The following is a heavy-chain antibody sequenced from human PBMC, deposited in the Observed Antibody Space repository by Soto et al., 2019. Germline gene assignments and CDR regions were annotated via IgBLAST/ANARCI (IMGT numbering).Heavy chain of an antibody. CDR2: ISSSSSYI. Sequence: PGGSLRLSCAASGFTFSSYSMNWVRQAPGKGLEWVSSISSSSSYIYYADSVKGRFTISRDNAKNSLYLQMNSLRAEDTAVYYCARDLRIVATIDRFDPWGQGTLVTVSS. D-gene: IGHD5-12*01. J-gene: IGHJ5*02. V-gene: IGHV3-21*01. CDR1: GFTFSSYS. CDR3: ARDLRIVATIDRFDP.